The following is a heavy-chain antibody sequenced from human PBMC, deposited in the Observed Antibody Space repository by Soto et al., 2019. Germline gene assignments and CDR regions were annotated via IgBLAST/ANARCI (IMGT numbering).Heavy chain of an antibody. Sequence: PSETLSLTCAVYGGSFSGYYWSWIRQPPGKGLEWIGEIKHSGSTNYNPSLKSRVTISVDTSKNQFSLKLSSVTAADTAVYYCARASIAVAGTKYYYYYYGMDVWGQGTTVTVSS. CDR3: ARASIAVAGTKYYYYYYGMDV. D-gene: IGHD6-19*01. CDR2: IKHSGST. V-gene: IGHV4-34*01. J-gene: IGHJ6*02. CDR1: GGSFSGYY.